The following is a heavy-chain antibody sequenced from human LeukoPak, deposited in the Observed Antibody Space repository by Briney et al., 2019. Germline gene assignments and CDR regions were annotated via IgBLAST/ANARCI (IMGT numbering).Heavy chain of an antibody. CDR2: IIANGGSA. D-gene: IGHD2-21*01. J-gene: IGHJ4*02. CDR1: GFTFSSFA. V-gene: IGHV3-23*01. Sequence: GGSLRLSCSASGFTFSSFALSWVRQAPGKGLEWVSGIIANGGSAYYADSVKGRFTISRDNSRNTLYLQMNSLRAEDTALYYCARVADTHIFDYWGQGTLVTVSS. CDR3: ARVADTHIFDY.